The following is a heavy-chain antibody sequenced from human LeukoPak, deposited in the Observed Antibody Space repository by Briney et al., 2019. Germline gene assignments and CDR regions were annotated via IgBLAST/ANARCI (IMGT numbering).Heavy chain of an antibody. CDR3: ARVFHYYDSSGYPYY. V-gene: IGHV3-49*04. D-gene: IGHD3-22*01. Sequence: GGSLRLSCTASGFTFGDYAMTWVRQAPGKRLEWVGFIASETYGGTAEYAASVKGRFTISRDDSKSIAYLQMNSLRAEDTAVYYCARVFHYYDSSGYPYYWGQGTLVTVSS. J-gene: IGHJ4*02. CDR2: IASETYGGTA. CDR1: GFTFGDYA.